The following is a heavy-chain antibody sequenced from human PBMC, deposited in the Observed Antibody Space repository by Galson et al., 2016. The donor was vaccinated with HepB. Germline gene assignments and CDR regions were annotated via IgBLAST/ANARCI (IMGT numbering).Heavy chain of an antibody. V-gene: IGHV1-69*04. CDR2: IIPLLGIT. CDR1: GYTFTSYG. CDR3: AGRHSTTWKDGLDV. D-gene: IGHD1-1*01. Sequence: SVKVSCKASGYTFTSYGISWVRQTPGQGLEWMGRIIPLLGITNYADKMKDRVTIVADKSTSTASMVLSGLSFDDTAVYFCAGRHSTTWKDGLDVWGRGTTVAVSS. J-gene: IGHJ6*04.